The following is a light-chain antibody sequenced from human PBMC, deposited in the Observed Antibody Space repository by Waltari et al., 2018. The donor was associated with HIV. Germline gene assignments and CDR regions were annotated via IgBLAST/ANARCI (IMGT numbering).Light chain of an antibody. CDR3: QQSYSTTTT. J-gene: IGKJ5*01. CDR1: QNINNH. V-gene: IGKV1-39*01. Sequence: DIQMTQSPSSLSASVGDRVTITCRASQNINNHLHWYQQRPGTAPKFLISAASNLQSGVPSSFSGSGSGTDFTLTITSLHPEDFTAYYCQQSYSTTTTFGQGTRLDIK. CDR2: AAS.